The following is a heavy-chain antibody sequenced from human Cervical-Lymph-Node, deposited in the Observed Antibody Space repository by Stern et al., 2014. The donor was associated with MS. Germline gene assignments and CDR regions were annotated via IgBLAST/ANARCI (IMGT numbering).Heavy chain of an antibody. D-gene: IGHD5-12*01. CDR3: ARDIEPTSGLGY. CDR2: INPNSGGT. J-gene: IGHJ4*02. Sequence: VQLVQSAAEVKKPGASVKVSCKASGYTFTGNYMHWVRQAPGHGLEWMGRINPNSGGTDYVQKFQGRVTMTSDTSISTVHMELSRLTSDDTAVYYCARDIEPTSGLGYWGQGTLVTVSS. V-gene: IGHV1-2*06. CDR1: GYTFTGNY.